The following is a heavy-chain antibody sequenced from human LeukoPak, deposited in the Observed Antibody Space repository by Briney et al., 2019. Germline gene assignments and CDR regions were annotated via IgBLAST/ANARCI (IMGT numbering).Heavy chain of an antibody. D-gene: IGHD4-17*01. CDR3: ARGHYGDYDLDY. J-gene: IGHJ4*02. CDR1: GFTFSSYE. CDR2: ISNSGSYI. V-gene: IGHV3-48*03. Sequence: SGGSLRLSCVASGFTFSSYEMNWVRQAPGKGLEWVSSISNSGSYIYYGDSVKGRFTISRDNARNSLYLQMNSLRAEDTAVYYCARGHYGDYDLDYWGQGTLVTVSS.